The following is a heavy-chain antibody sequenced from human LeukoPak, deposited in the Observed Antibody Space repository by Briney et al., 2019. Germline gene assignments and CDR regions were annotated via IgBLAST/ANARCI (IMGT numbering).Heavy chain of an antibody. CDR2: IKQDGSEK. Sequence: GGSLRLSCAASGFTFSSYAMSWVRQAPGRGLEWVANIKQDGSEKFYVDSVKGRFTISRDNAKNSLYLQMNSLRAEDTAVYYCAKEGGSYGDFLYFDKWGQGTLVTVSS. CDR3: AKEGGSYGDFLYFDK. D-gene: IGHD4-17*01. J-gene: IGHJ4*02. CDR1: GFTFSSYA. V-gene: IGHV3-7*01.